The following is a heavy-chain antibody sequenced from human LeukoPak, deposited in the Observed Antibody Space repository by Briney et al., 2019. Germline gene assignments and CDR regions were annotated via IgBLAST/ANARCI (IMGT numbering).Heavy chain of an antibody. V-gene: IGHV4-34*01. CDR2: INHSGST. Sequence: PSETLSLTCAVYGGSFSGYYWSWIRQPPGKGLEWIGEINHSGSTNYNPSLKSRVTISVDTSKNQFSLKLSSVTAADTAVYYCASSSSSLFEVSFEYFQHWGQGTLVTVSS. D-gene: IGHD6-6*01. CDR1: GGSFSGYY. J-gene: IGHJ1*01. CDR3: ASSSSSLFEVSFEYFQH.